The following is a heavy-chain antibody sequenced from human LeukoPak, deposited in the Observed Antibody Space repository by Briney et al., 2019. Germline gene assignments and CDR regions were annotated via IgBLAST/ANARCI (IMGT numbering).Heavy chain of an antibody. CDR2: INPNSGGT. Sequence: ASVNVSCKASGYTFTGYYMHWVRQAPGQGLEWMGWINPNSGGTNYAQKFQGRVTMTRDTSISTAYMELSRLRSDDTAVYYCARLRGYIMRGAFDIWGQGTMVTVSS. CDR1: GYTFTGYY. J-gene: IGHJ3*02. CDR3: ARLRGYIMRGAFDI. V-gene: IGHV1-2*02. D-gene: IGHD3-10*01.